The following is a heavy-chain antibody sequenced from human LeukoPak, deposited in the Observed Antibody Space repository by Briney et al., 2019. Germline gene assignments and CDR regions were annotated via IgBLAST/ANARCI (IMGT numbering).Heavy chain of an antibody. D-gene: IGHD2-2*01. Sequence: GGSLRLSCTASGFTFDDYAMHWVRQAPGKGLEWVSGISWNSGNIVYADSVKGRFTISRDNAKNSLYLQMNSLRAEDTAVYYCARGKEVVPAAGNWFDPWGQGTLVTVSS. J-gene: IGHJ5*02. CDR2: ISWNSGNI. CDR3: ARGKEVVPAAGNWFDP. V-gene: IGHV3-9*01. CDR1: GFTFDDYA.